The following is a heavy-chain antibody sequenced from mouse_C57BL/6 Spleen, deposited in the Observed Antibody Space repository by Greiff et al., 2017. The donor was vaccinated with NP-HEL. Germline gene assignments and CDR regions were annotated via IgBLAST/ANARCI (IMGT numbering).Heavy chain of an antibody. CDR3: TRDALIYYYGSSHWYFDV. CDR1: GFTFSSYA. J-gene: IGHJ1*03. Sequence: EVQLVESGEGLVKPGGSLKLSCAASGFTFSSYAMSWVRQTPEKRLEWVAYISSGGDYIYYADTVKGRFTISRDNARNTLYLQMSSLKSEDTAMYYCTRDALIYYYGSSHWYFDVWGTGTTVTVSS. D-gene: IGHD1-1*01. CDR2: ISSGGDYI. V-gene: IGHV5-9-1*02.